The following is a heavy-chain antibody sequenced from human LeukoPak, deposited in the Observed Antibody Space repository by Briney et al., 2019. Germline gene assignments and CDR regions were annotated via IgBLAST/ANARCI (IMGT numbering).Heavy chain of an antibody. CDR2: IYYSGST. CDR1: GGSFSGYY. V-gene: IGHV4-34*01. D-gene: IGHD2-21*01. J-gene: IGHJ5*02. CDR3: ARQVIPGWFDP. Sequence: SETLSLTCAVYGGSFSGYYWSWIRQPPGKGLEWIGSIYYSGSTYYNPSLKSRVTISVDTSKNQFSLHLSSVTAADTAVYYCARQVIPGWFDPWGQGTLVTVSS.